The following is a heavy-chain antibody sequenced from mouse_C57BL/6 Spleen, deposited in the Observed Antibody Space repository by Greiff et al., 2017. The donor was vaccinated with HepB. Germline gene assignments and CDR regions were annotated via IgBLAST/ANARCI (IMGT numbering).Heavy chain of an antibody. J-gene: IGHJ2*01. CDR1: GYTFTDYY. V-gene: IGHV1-76*01. D-gene: IGHD1-1*01. Sequence: VQLQQSGAELVRPGASVKLSCKASGYTFTDYYINWVKQRPGQGLEWIARIYPGSGNTYYNEKFKGKATLTAEKSSSTAYMQLSSLTSEDSAVYFCAREDYYGSDYWGQGPTLTVAS. CDR2: IYPGSGNT. CDR3: AREDYYGSDY.